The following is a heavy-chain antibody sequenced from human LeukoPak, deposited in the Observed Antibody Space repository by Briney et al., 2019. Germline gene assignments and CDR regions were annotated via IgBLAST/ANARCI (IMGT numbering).Heavy chain of an antibody. Sequence: GGSLRLSCAASGFSVSSSYMTWVRQAPGKGLEWVSVIQSGGSKYYADSVKGRFTISRDNSKNTLYLQMDSLRAEDTSVYYCARGEVDNWFDPWGQGTLVTVST. CDR1: GFSVSSSY. V-gene: IGHV3-66*01. CDR3: ARGEVDNWFDP. CDR2: IQSGGSK. D-gene: IGHD2-2*01. J-gene: IGHJ5*02.